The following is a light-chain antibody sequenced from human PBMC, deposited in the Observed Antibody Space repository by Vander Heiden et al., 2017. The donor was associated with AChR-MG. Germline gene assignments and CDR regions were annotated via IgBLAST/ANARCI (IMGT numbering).Light chain of an antibody. V-gene: IGKV4-1*01. CDR3: QQYYSTSLLI. CDR2: WAS. Sequence: DIVMTQSPASLAVSLGERAPINCKSSQSVLYSSNNKNYLAWYQQKPGQPPKLLIYWASTRESGVPDRFSGSGSGTDFTLTISSLQAEDVAVYYCQQYYSTSLLIFGGGTKVEIK. CDR1: QSVLYSSNNKNY. J-gene: IGKJ4*01.